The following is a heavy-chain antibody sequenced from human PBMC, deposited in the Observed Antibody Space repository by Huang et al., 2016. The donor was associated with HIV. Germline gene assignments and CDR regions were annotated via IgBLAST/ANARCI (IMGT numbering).Heavy chain of an antibody. CDR3: VGYCTGGTCFEAFDI. Sequence: QLQLQESGPGLVKPSETLSLTCTVSGGPISNSSHYWGWIRQPPGKGLEWIGSIDYRGATPHKPSLKSRVTMSVDASKSQISLNLISVTAADTALYYCVGYCTGGTCFEAFDIWGQGTRVTVSS. CDR2: IDYRGAT. D-gene: IGHD2-8*02. CDR1: GGPISNSSHY. V-gene: IGHV4-39*01. J-gene: IGHJ3*02.